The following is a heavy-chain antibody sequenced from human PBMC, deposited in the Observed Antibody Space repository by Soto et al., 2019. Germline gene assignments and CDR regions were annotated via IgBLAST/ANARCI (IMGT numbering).Heavy chain of an antibody. Sequence: ASVKVSCKASGYTCTIYGISWVVQSPLRGREWMGCISAYNGNTNYAQKLQGRVTMTTDTSTSTAYMELRSLRSDDTAVYYCARDSSEYYGSGSYLGYWGQGTLVTVSS. CDR3: ARDSSEYYGSGSYLGY. J-gene: IGHJ4*02. V-gene: IGHV1-18*04. D-gene: IGHD3-10*01. CDR2: ISAYNGNT. CDR1: GYTCTIYG.